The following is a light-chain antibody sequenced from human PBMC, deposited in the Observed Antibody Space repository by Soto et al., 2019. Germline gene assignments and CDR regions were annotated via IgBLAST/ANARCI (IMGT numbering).Light chain of an antibody. CDR1: QISSTW. J-gene: IGKJ2*01. CDR3: QQHNS. Sequence: DIQMTQSPSTLSASVGDRVTITCRASQISSTWLAWYQQRPGKAPKLLIHDVSSLQNGVPSRFSGSGSGTEFTLTISSLQPDDFATYYCQQHNSFGQGTKLEIK. CDR2: DVS. V-gene: IGKV1-5*01.